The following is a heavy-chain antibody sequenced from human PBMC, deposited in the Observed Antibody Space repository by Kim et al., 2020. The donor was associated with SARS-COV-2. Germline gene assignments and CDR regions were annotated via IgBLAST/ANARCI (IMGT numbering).Heavy chain of an antibody. CDR2: MNPNSGNT. Sequence: ASVKVSCKASGYTFTSYDINWVRQATGQGLEWMGWMNPNSGNTGYAQKFQGRVTMTRNTSISTAYMELSSLRSEDTAVYYCSRGNIQLGVYYYYGMDVWGQGATVTVSS. D-gene: IGHD5-18*01. CDR1: GYTFTSYD. J-gene: IGHJ6*02. V-gene: IGHV1-8*01. CDR3: SRGNIQLGVYYYYGMDV.